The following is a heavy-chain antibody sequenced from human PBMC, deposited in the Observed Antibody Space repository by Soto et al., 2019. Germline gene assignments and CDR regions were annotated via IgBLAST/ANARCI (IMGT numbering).Heavy chain of an antibody. CDR3: AKDLQSYGDYDYYCYSIDV. CDR1: GFTFSTYG. Sequence: QVQLVESGGGEVQPGRSLTISCAASGFTFSTYGMHWVRQTPGKGLEWVAVISYDGTNKFDSDSVKGRFTISRDNFQNTLTLQMNSLRADDTSVYSCAKDLQSYGDYDYYCYSIDVWGLGTSGTVSS. D-gene: IGHD4-17*01. V-gene: IGHV3-30*18. J-gene: IGHJ6*02. CDR2: ISYDGTNK.